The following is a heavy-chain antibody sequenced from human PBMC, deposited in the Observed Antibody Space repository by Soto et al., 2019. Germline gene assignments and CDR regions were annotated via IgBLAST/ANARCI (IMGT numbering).Heavy chain of an antibody. Sequence: PGGSLRLSCAASGFTFSSYAMSWVRQAPGKGLEWVSGISGSGDSTYYADSVKGRFTISRDNARKSLYLQMNSLRAEDTAVYYCVRDAHRGGDFDYWGQGTLVTVSS. J-gene: IGHJ4*02. D-gene: IGHD3-10*01. V-gene: IGHV3-23*01. CDR3: VRDAHRGGDFDY. CDR2: ISGSGDST. CDR1: GFTFSSYA.